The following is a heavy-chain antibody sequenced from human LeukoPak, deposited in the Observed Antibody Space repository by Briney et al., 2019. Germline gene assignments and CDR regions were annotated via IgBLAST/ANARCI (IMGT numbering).Heavy chain of an antibody. CDR2: ISTSGESA. Sequence: PGGSLRLSCPVSGFTFSSYAMSWVRQAPGRGLEWVSVISTSGESAYYADSVKGRFTISRDNSKNTLYLQMNSLRAEDTAVYYCAGEGVFDAFDIWGQGTMVTVSS. D-gene: IGHD3-16*01. CDR1: GFTFSSYA. J-gene: IGHJ3*02. CDR3: AGEGVFDAFDI. V-gene: IGHV3-23*01.